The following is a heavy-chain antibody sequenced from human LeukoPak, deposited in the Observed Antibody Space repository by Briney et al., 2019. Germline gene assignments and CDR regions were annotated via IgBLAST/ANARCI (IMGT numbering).Heavy chain of an antibody. V-gene: IGHV4-31*03. CDR3: MGYCSSTSCYVGDSNWFDP. J-gene: IGHJ5*02. Sequence: PSQTLSLTCTVSGGSISSGGYYWSWIRQHPGKGLEWIGCIYYSGSTYYNPSLKSRVTISVDTSKNQFSLKLSSVTAADTAVYYCMGYCSSTSCYVGDSNWFDPWGQGTLATVSS. CDR1: GGSISSGGYY. CDR2: IYYSGST. D-gene: IGHD2-2*01.